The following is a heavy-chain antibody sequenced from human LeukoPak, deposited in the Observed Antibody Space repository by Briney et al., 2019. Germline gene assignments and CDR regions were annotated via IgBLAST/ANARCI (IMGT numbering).Heavy chain of an antibody. CDR3: VRGGTYWTVS. Sequence: TGGSLRLSCAASGFTVSSNYMSWVRQAPGKGLEWVATIKPDGSEKYHVDSVSGRFTISRDNTNDSLFLQMNSLRVDDTAVYYCVRGGTYWTVSWGQGTLVNVS. V-gene: IGHV3-7*01. J-gene: IGHJ5*01. CDR2: IKPDGSEK. CDR1: GFTVSSNY.